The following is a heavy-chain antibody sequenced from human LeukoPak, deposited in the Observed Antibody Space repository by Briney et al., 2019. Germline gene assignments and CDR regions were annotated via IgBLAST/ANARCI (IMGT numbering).Heavy chain of an antibody. Sequence: PSETLSLTCTVSGYSISSDYYWGLIRQPPGKGLEWIGSIYHSGSTYYNPSLKSRVTISVDTSKNQFSLKLRSVTAADTAVYYCARAGGDTAMVKVPYYFDYWGQGTLVTVSS. J-gene: IGHJ4*02. CDR1: GYSISSDYY. V-gene: IGHV4-38-2*02. D-gene: IGHD5-18*01. CDR2: IYHSGST. CDR3: ARAGGDTAMVKVPYYFDY.